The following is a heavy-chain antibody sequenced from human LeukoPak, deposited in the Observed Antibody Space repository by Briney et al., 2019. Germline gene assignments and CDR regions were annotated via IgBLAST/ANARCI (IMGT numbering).Heavy chain of an antibody. CDR2: IYYSGST. D-gene: IGHD6-13*01. V-gene: IGHV4-59*01. CDR1: GGSISSYY. J-gene: IGHJ4*02. Sequence: SETLSLTCTVSGGSISSYYWSWIRQPPGRGLEWIGYIYYSGSTNYNPSLKSRVTISVDTSKNQFSLKLSSVTAADTAVYYCARGVMTGYSSSWHFDYWGQGTLVTVSS. CDR3: ARGVMTGYSSSWHFDY.